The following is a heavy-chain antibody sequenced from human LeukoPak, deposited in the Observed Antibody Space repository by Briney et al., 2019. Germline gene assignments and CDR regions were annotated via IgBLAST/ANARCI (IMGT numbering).Heavy chain of an antibody. CDR1: GGSISSVGYY. D-gene: IGHD5-18*01. V-gene: IGHV4-39*01. CDR2: IYYSGSM. CDR3: ARLYGHSYGSVGS. J-gene: IGHJ4*02. Sequence: PSETLSLTCAVSGGSISSVGYYWGWIRQPPGKGLEWIGSIYYSGSMSYNPSLKSRLTISVDTSRNQFSLRLSSVTASDTAIYYCARLYGHSYGSVGSWGQGTLVTVSS.